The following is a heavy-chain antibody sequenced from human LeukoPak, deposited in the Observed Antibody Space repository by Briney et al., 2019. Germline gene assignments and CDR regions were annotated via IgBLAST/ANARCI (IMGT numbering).Heavy chain of an antibody. CDR1: GGSFSGYY. CDR2: INHSGST. J-gene: IGHJ4*02. D-gene: IGHD3-9*01. V-gene: IGHV4-34*01. Sequence: SETLSLTCAAYGGSFSGYYWSWIRQPPGKGLEWIGEINHSGSTNYNPSLKSRVTISVDTSKNQFSLKPSSVTAADTAVYYCARGRWFYDILTGYSTRGHHFDYWGQGTLVTVSS. CDR3: ARGRWFYDILTGYSTRGHHFDY.